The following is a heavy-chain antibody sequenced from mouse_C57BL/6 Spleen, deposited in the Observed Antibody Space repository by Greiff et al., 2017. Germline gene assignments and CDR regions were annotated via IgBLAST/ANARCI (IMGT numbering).Heavy chain of an antibody. CDR3: ARSGSNYGWYFDV. Sequence: VQLQQSGAELVKPGASVKISCKASGYAFSSYWMNWVKQRPGKGLEWIGQLYPGDGDTNYNGKFKGKATLTADKSSSTAYMQLSSLTSEDSAVYFCARSGSNYGWYFDVWGTGTTVTVSS. CDR2: LYPGDGDT. CDR1: GYAFSSYW. J-gene: IGHJ1*03. D-gene: IGHD2-5*01. V-gene: IGHV1-80*01.